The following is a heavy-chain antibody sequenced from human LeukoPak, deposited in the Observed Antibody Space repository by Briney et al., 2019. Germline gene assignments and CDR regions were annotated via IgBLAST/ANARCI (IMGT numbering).Heavy chain of an antibody. CDR3: AREDAYYYYYYYMDV. Sequence: SETLSLTCTVSGGSISSGYYWGWIRQPPGKGLEWIGSIYHSGSTYYNPSLKSRVTISVDTSKNQFSLKLSSVTAADTAVYYCAREDAYYYYYYYMDVWGKGTTVTVSS. J-gene: IGHJ6*03. D-gene: IGHD5-24*01. CDR1: GGSISSGYY. V-gene: IGHV4-38-2*02. CDR2: IYHSGST.